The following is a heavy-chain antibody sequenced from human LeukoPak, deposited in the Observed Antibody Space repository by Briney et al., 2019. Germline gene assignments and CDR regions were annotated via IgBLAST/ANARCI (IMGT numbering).Heavy chain of an antibody. Sequence: ASETPSLTCTVSGGSITNYYWSWIRQPPGKGLEYIGQIHYSGSAKYNSSLQSRVTISVDTSKNQFSLKLNSVTAADTAVYYCARGGIMDVWGQGTTVTVSS. V-gene: IGHV4-59*01. CDR3: ARGGIMDV. CDR1: GGSITNYY. D-gene: IGHD1-14*01. J-gene: IGHJ6*02. CDR2: IHYSGSA.